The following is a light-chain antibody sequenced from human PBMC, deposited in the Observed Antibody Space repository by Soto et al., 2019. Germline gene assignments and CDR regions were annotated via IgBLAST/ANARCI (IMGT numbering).Light chain of an antibody. Sequence: DIQMTQIPSSLSASVGDRVTITCQASQDINNCLNWYHQKPGKAPNLLIYDATNLESRIPSTFNGSGSWTHFTLTISSLQPEDTETYYYQQYDNIPLTLGRGSKVEVK. CDR2: DAT. CDR3: QQYDNIPLT. J-gene: IGKJ4*01. CDR1: QDINNC. V-gene: IGKV1-33*01.